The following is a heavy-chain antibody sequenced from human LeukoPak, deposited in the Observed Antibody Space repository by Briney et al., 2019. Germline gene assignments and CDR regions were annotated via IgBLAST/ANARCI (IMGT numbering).Heavy chain of an antibody. CDR2: ISYSGSRT. Sequence: GGSLRLSCAASGFTFSTYAMSWVRQAPGKGLQWVSTISYSGSRTYYPDSVKGRFTISRDNSKNTLYLQMNGLRADDTAVYYCAVSLGDEISYWGQGTLVTVSS. J-gene: IGHJ4*02. CDR1: GFTFSTYA. D-gene: IGHD5-24*01. CDR3: AVSLGDEISY. V-gene: IGHV3-23*01.